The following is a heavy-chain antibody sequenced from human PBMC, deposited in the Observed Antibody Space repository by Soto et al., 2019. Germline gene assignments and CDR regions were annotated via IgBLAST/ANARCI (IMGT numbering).Heavy chain of an antibody. Sequence: ASVKVSCKAAGYTFTSYDINWVRQATGQGLEWMGWMNPNSGNTGYAQKFQGRVTMTRNTSISTAYMELSSLRSEDTAVYYCARGQYGDYAAGYWGQGTRVTVSS. V-gene: IGHV1-8*01. D-gene: IGHD4-17*01. J-gene: IGHJ4*02. CDR2: MNPNSGNT. CDR3: ARGQYGDYAAGY. CDR1: GYTFTSYD.